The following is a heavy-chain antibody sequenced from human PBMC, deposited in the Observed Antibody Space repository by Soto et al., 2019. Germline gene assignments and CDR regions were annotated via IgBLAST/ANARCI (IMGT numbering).Heavy chain of an antibody. D-gene: IGHD2-2*01. Sequence: EVQLLESGGGLVQPGGSLRLSCAASGFTFSSYAMSWVRQAPGKGLEWVSGISGSGGSTYYADTVKGRFTISRDNSNNTLNLQMNSLRAEDTAVYYCAKDAPNYSSTSCLYGMDVWGQETTVTVSS. V-gene: IGHV3-23*01. CDR1: GFTFSSYA. J-gene: IGHJ6*02. CDR2: ISGSGGST. CDR3: AKDAPNYSSTSCLYGMDV.